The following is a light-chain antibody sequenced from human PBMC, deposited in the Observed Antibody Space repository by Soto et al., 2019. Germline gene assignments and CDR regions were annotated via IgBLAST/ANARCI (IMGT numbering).Light chain of an antibody. Sequence: DIQMAQSPSTLSANVGDRVSITCRASLTISTWLAWYQQKPGKAPNLLIYQASTLETGVPSRFSGSGSGTEFTLTISGLQPDDFAGYYCQQYDSYPLTFGGGTKVEIK. CDR3: QQYDSYPLT. V-gene: IGKV1-5*03. CDR1: LTISTW. J-gene: IGKJ4*01. CDR2: QAS.